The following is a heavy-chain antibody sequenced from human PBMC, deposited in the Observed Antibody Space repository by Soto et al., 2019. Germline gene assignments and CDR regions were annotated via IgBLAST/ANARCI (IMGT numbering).Heavy chain of an antibody. CDR3: ARGSSSWYEVYYYYMDV. D-gene: IGHD6-13*01. CDR1: GDSVSSNSAA. V-gene: IGHV6-1*01. CDR2: TYYRSKWYN. Sequence: PSQTLSLTCAISGDSVSSNSAAWNWIRQSPSRGLEWLGRTYYRSKWYNDYAVSVKSRITINPDTSKNQFSLQLNSVTPEDTAVYYCARGSSSWYEVYYYYMDVWGKGTTVTISS. J-gene: IGHJ6*03.